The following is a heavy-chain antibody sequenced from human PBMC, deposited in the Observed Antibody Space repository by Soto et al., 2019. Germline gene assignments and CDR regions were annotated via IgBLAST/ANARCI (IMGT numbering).Heavy chain of an antibody. CDR3: ARHYSSGSRNWFDP. CDR1: GGSINSSSYF. V-gene: IGHV4-39*01. CDR2: IYYSGST. Sequence: PSETLSLTCSVSGGSINSSSYFWGWVRQPPGKGLEWIGSIYYSGSTYYNPSLRSRVTISVDTSKNQFSLKLSSVTAADTAVFYCARHYSSGSRNWFDPWGREPWSPSPQ. D-gene: IGHD6-19*01. J-gene: IGHJ5*02.